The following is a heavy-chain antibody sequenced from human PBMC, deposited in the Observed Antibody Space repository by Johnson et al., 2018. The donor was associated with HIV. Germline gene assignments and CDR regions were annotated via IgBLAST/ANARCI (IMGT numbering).Heavy chain of an antibody. Sequence: QVQLVESGGGVVQPGGSLRLSCAASGFTFRSYGMHWVRQAPGKGLEWVAVISYDGSNKYYADSVKGRFTISSDNSKHTLYLQMNSLRAEDTAVYYCARVGPGGGATIPHSAFDIWGQGTMVTVSS. J-gene: IGHJ3*02. D-gene: IGHD1-26*01. CDR1: GFTFRSYG. CDR3: ARVGPGGGATIPHSAFDI. CDR2: ISYDGSNK. V-gene: IGHV3-30*19.